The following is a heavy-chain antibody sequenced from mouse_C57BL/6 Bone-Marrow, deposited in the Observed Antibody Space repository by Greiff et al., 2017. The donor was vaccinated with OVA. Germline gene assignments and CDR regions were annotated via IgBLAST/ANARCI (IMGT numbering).Heavy chain of an antibody. CDR3: TTSPYGYDGAWFAY. CDR1: GFNIKDDY. Sequence: VHVKQSGAELVRPGASVKLSCTASGFNIKDDYMHWVKQRPEQGLEWIGWIDPENGDTEYASKFQGKATITADTSSNTAYLQLSSLTSEDTAVYYCTTSPYGYDGAWFAYWGQGTLVTVSA. J-gene: IGHJ3*01. CDR2: IDPENGDT. V-gene: IGHV14-4*01. D-gene: IGHD2-2*01.